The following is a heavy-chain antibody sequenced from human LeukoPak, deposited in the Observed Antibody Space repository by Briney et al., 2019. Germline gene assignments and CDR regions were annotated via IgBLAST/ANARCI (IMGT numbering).Heavy chain of an antibody. V-gene: IGHV1-2*02. J-gene: IGHJ5*02. Sequence: ASVKVSCKASGYTFTGYYIHWVQQAPGQGLEWMGWINPNSGGTNYAQKFQGRVTMPRDTSITTAYMELSGLRSDDTAIYYCARGKLAAPGRTGYNWFDPWGQGTLVTVSS. CDR2: INPNSGGT. CDR3: ARGKLAAPGRTGYNWFDP. D-gene: IGHD6-13*01. CDR1: GYTFTGYY.